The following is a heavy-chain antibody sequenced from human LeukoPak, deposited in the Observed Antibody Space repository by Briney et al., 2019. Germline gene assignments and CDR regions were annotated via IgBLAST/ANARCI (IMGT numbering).Heavy chain of an antibody. V-gene: IGHV3-30*02. CDR3: AKDRSRIAAAGTPFDY. CDR2: IRYDGSNK. J-gene: IGHJ4*02. Sequence: PGGSLRLSCAASGFTFSSYGMHWVRQAPGKGLERVAFIRYDGSNKYYADSVKGRFTISRDNSKNTLYLQMNSLRAEDTAVYYCAKDRSRIAAAGTPFDYWGQGTLVTVSS. D-gene: IGHD6-13*01. CDR1: GFTFSSYG.